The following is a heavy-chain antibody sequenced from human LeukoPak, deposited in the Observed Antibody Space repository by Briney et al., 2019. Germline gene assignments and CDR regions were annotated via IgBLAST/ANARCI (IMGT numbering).Heavy chain of an antibody. V-gene: IGHV3-66*01. D-gene: IGHD6-13*01. CDR3: ARELLGTRIAGAGRLFDY. CDR2: IYSGGSI. CDR1: GFTVSSTY. Sequence: GGSLRLSCAASGFTVSSTYMSWVSQAQGKGLEWVSVIYSGGSIDYADYVKDRFTISRDNSKNSMYLQKNTLRAEDTAVYYGARELLGTRIAGAGRLFDYWGQGTLVTVSS. J-gene: IGHJ4*02.